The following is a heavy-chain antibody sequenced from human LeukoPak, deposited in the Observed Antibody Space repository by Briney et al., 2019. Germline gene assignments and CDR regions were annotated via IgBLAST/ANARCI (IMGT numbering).Heavy chain of an antibody. CDR3: ARGGGRGEFNTLGGSYYYYYYMDV. J-gene: IGHJ6*03. Sequence: SETLSLTCTVSGGSINSYYWSWIRQPPGKGLQWIGYIHYSGSTNYNPSLKSRVTISVDTSKNQFSLKLSSVTAADTAVYYCARGGGRGEFNTLGGSYYYYYYMDVWGKGTTVTVSS. V-gene: IGHV4-59*01. CDR1: GGSINSYY. D-gene: IGHD3-10*01. CDR2: IHYSGST.